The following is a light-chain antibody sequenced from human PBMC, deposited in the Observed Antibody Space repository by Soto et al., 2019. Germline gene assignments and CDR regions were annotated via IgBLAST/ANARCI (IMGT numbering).Light chain of an antibody. CDR2: EGS. V-gene: IGLV2-14*01. J-gene: IGLJ1*01. CDR1: SSDVGGYNY. CDR3: NSYTSKSTGV. Sequence: QSALTQPASVSGSPGQSITISCTGTSSDVGGYNYVSWYQQHPGKAPKLIIYEGSNRPSGVSNRFSGTKSSHTASLTISGHQAEDEADYYCNSYTSKSTGVFGTGTKLTVL.